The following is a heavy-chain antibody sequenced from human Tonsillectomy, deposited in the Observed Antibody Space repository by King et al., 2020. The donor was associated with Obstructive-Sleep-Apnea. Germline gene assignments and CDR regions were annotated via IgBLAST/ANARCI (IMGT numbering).Heavy chain of an antibody. CDR3: AKGGCSSTTCSFDY. J-gene: IGHJ4*02. Sequence: VQLVESGGGLVQPGRSLRLSCAVSGLAFVYFAMHWVRQTPGKDLEWGSGISWNSCSLGFADSVNGRFTISRDNDTNSLYLQMNSLRAEDTALYYCAKGGCSSTTCSFDYWGQGTLVTVSS. CDR1: GLAFVYFA. D-gene: IGHD2-2*01. CDR2: ISWNSCSL. V-gene: IGHV3-9*01.